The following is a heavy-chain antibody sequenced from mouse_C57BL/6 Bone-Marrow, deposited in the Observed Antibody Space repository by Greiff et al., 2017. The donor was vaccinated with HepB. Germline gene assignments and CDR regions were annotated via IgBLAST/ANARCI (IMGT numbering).Heavy chain of an antibody. CDR1: GFPITSGYY. V-gene: IGHV12-3*01. CDR3: AGDMVGDYAMDY. Sequence: QVQLKESGPGLVKPSQSLFLTCSITGFPITSGYYWIWIRQSPGKPLEWMGYITHSGETFYNPSLQSPISITRETSKNQFFLQLNSVTTEDTAMYYCAGDMVGDYAMDYWGQGTSVTVSS. J-gene: IGHJ4*01. CDR2: ITHSGET. D-gene: IGHD1-1*02.